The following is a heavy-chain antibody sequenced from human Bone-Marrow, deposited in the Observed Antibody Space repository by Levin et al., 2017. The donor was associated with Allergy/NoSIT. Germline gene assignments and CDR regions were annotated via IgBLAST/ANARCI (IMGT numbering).Heavy chain of an antibody. Sequence: PGGSLRLQCVASGFTFSDHYMDWVRQAPGKGLEWVGRSRNKANSYTTEYAASVKGRFTISRHDSENSLFLHMNSLKTEDTTVYYCARERAASAFDIWGQGTLVTVSS. CDR3: ARERAASAFDI. V-gene: IGHV3-72*01. CDR1: GFTFSDHY. CDR2: SRNKANSYTT. J-gene: IGHJ3*02. D-gene: IGHD6-13*01.